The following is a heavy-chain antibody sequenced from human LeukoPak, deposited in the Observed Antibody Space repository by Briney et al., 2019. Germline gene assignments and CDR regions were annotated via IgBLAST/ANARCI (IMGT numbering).Heavy chain of an antibody. CDR1: GGSISSSSYY. CDR2: IYYSGST. CDR3: ARRPVIYCSSTSCYAGAFDI. D-gene: IGHD2-2*01. V-gene: IGHV4-39*01. J-gene: IGHJ3*02. Sequence: PSDTLSLTCTVSGGSISSSSYYWGWIRQPPGEGLEWIGTIYYSGSTYYNPSLKSRVTISVDTSKNQFSLKLSSVTAADTAVYYCARRPVIYCSSTSCYAGAFDIWGQGTMVTVSS.